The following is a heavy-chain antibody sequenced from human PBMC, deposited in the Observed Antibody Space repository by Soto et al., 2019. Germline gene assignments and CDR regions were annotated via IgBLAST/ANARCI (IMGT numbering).Heavy chain of an antibody. Sequence: GASVKLASNAYGYTFNSNHISFVRQAPGEGLECMGWINPNSGGTIYSQICQGRLTMTRDTSISTAYLELNSLRSDDTAVYYCARMGSGLFYLDLWGQGTLVTVSS. CDR3: ARMGSGLFYLDL. CDR2: INPNSGGT. V-gene: IGHV1-2*02. J-gene: IGHJ4*02. CDR1: GYTFNSNH. D-gene: IGHD6-19*01.